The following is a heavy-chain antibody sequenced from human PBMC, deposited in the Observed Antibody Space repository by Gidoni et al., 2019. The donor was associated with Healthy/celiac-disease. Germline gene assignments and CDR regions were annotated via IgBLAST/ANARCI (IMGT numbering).Heavy chain of an antibody. J-gene: IGHJ5*02. Sequence: QVQLQESGPGLVKPSQTLSLTCTASVGSISSGDYYWSWIRQPPGKGLEWIGYIYYSGSTYYNPSLKSRVTISVDTSKNQFSLKLSSVTAADTAVYYCARAIMITFGGENWFDPWGQGTLVTVSS. CDR3: ARAIMITFGGENWFDP. D-gene: IGHD3-16*01. CDR1: VGSISSGDYY. CDR2: IYYSGST. V-gene: IGHV4-30-4*01.